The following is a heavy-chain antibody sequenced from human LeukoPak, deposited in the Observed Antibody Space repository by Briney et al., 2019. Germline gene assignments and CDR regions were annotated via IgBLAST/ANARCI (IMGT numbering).Heavy chain of an antibody. CDR1: GGSFSGYY. D-gene: IGHD6-19*01. Sequence: SETLSLTCAVYGGSFSGYYWSWIRQPPGKGLEWIGEINHSGSTNYNPSLKSRVTISVDTSKNQFSLKLSSVTAADTAVYYCARSRFVAVAGRHAFDIWGQGTMVTFSS. CDR3: ARSRFVAVAGRHAFDI. CDR2: INHSGST. V-gene: IGHV4-34*01. J-gene: IGHJ3*02.